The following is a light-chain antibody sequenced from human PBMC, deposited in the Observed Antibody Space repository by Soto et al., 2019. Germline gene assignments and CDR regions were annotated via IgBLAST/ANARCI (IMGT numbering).Light chain of an antibody. CDR3: QQLNSYPPT. V-gene: IGKV1-9*01. CDR2: DVS. J-gene: IGKJ4*01. CDR1: QGISSY. Sequence: DLQLTQSPSFLSASVGDRVTITCRASQGISSYLAWYQQKPGKAPKVLIYDVSILQSGVPSRFSGSGSGTEFTLTISSLQPEDFATYYCQQLNSYPPTFGGGTKVEIK.